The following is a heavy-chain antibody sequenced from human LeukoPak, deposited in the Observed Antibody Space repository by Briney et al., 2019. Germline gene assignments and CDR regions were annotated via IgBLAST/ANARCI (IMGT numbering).Heavy chain of an antibody. Sequence: PSETLSLTCNASGDSISSYYWSWIRQPPGKGLEWIGYIYSRGRSSYNPSLRSRVTISVDTSQNQFSLKLTSVTAADTAFYFCARHRGYTYGRTFDYWGQGTLVTVSS. CDR1: GDSISSYY. CDR2: IYSRGRS. V-gene: IGHV4-59*08. D-gene: IGHD5-18*01. CDR3: ARHRGYTYGRTFDY. J-gene: IGHJ4*02.